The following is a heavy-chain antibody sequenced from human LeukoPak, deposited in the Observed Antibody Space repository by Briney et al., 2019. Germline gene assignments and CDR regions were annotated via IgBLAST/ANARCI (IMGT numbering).Heavy chain of an antibody. CDR3: ARWRQDRYGSGSYWGYDY. CDR1: GFTFGSYA. D-gene: IGHD3-10*01. CDR2: VSGSGVNT. J-gene: IGHJ4*02. V-gene: IGHV3-23*01. Sequence: GGSLRLSCAASGFTFGSYAMTWVRQAPGKGLEWVSSVSGSGVNTNYADSVKGRFTISRDNSKNTLYLQMGSLRAEDMAVYYCARWRQDRYGSGSYWGYDYWGQGTLVTVSS.